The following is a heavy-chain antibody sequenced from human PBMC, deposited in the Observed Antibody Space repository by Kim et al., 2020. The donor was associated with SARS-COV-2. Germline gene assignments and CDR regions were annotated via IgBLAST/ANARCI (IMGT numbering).Heavy chain of an antibody. Sequence: GGSLRLSCAASGFTFDDYAMHWVRQAPGKGLEWVSGISWNSGSIGYADSVKGRFTISRDNAKNSLYLQMNSLRAEDTALYYCAKDINYYDSSGIDYWGQGTLVTVSS. CDR1: GFTFDDYA. CDR3: AKDINYYDSSGIDY. V-gene: IGHV3-9*01. D-gene: IGHD3-22*01. J-gene: IGHJ4*02. CDR2: ISWNSGSI.